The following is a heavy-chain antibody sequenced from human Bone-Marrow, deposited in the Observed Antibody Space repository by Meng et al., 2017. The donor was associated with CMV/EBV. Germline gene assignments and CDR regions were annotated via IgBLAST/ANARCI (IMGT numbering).Heavy chain of an antibody. D-gene: IGHD6-6*01. V-gene: IGHV3-23*01. CDR3: ANPVLRYSSSLKRFND. J-gene: IGHJ4*02. CDR2: ISGSGGST. CDR1: GFTFSSYA. Sequence: GESLKISCAASGFTFSSYAMSWVRQAPGKGLEWVSAISGSGGSTYYADSVKGRFTISRDNSKKTLYLQMNSLRAEDTAVYYCANPVLRYSSSLKRFNDWGQGTLVTVSS.